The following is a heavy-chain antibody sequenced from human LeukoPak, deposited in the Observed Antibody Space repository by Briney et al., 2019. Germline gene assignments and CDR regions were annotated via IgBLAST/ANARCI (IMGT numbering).Heavy chain of an antibody. CDR1: GLTISNNW. V-gene: IGHV3-7*01. J-gene: IGHJ4*02. Sequence: GGSLRLSCADSGLTISNNWMSWVRQAPGKGLERVANIKLDGSEQYYMNSVKGRFTISRDNGKNVLYLQMSSLRVEDTAVYYCVAGDGWLGDYWGQGTLVTVSS. D-gene: IGHD6-19*01. CDR3: VAGDGWLGDY. CDR2: IKLDGSEQ.